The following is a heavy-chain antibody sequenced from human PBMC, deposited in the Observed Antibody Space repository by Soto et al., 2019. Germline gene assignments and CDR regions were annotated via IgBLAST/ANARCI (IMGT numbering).Heavy chain of an antibody. CDR2: IRSDSASSAI. D-gene: IGHD2-2*01. CDR3: VLEGGRRTGCYSLDL. CDR1: GFTFGGSP. V-gene: IGHV3-73*01. Sequence: EAQLVQSGGGLVQPGGSLQLSCAASGFTFGGSPVHWVRQASGKGLEWVGRIRSDSASSAIAYAASVRGRFTLSRDDSKNTAYLQVYRLEVEDTVLYYCVLEGGRRTGCYSLDLWGQGTLVSVSS. J-gene: IGHJ4*02.